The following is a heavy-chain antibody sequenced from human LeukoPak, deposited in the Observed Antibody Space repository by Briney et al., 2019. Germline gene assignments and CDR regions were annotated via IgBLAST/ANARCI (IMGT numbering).Heavy chain of an antibody. J-gene: IGHJ4*02. CDR1: GGSISSYY. V-gene: IGHV4-34*01. CDR2: INHSGST. D-gene: IGHD3-3*01. Sequence: SETLSLTCTVSGGSISSYYWSWIRQPPGKGLEWIGEINHSGSTNYNPSLKSRVTISVDTSKNQFSLKLSSVTAADTAVYYCARERRRFLEWLPVIEYYFDYWGQGTLVTVSS. CDR3: ARERRRFLEWLPVIEYYFDY.